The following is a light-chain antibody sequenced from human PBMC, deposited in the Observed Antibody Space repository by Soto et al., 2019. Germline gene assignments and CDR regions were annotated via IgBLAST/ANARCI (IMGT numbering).Light chain of an antibody. J-gene: IGKJ5*01. V-gene: IGKV3-15*01. CDR3: QQYNNWPTS. CDR2: GAS. Sequence: EIRVTQSAATVSVSKGERATLSCRASQTVLSNVAWYQQKPGQAPRLVTYGASTRATGIPARFTGSGSGTEFPLPISSLQSEDFAVYYCQQYNNWPTSFGQGARLEV. CDR1: QTVLSN.